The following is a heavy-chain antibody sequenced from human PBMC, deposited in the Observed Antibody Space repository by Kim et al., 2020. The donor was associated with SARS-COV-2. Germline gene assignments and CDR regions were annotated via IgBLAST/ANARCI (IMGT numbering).Heavy chain of an antibody. CDR2: INAGNGNT. D-gene: IGHD3-22*01. V-gene: IGHV1-3*01. J-gene: IGHJ3*02. Sequence: ASVKVSCKASGYIFTNYAMHWVRQAPGQRLEWMGWINAGNGNTKFSQKFQGRVNITRDTSATTAYMELSSLRSEDTAVYYCAREGYFDSSDAFDIWGQGTMVTVSS. CDR1: GYIFTNYA. CDR3: AREGYFDSSDAFDI.